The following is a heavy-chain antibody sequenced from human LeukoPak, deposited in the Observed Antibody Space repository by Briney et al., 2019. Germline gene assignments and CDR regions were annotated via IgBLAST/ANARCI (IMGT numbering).Heavy chain of an antibody. J-gene: IGHJ4*02. CDR1: GYTFTSYA. V-gene: IGHV1-69*04. CDR3: ARARRSDSSWYDY. D-gene: IGHD6-13*01. CDR2: IIPILGIV. Sequence: SVKVSCKASGYTFTSYAISWVRQAPGQGLEWMGRIIPILGIVNYAQRFQGSVTITADKSTTTVFMELNNLRSEDTAVYFCARARRSDSSWYDYWGQGTLVSVSS.